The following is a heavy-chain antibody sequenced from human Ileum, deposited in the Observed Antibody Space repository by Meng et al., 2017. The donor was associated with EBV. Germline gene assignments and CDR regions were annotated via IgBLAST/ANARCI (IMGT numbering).Heavy chain of an antibody. D-gene: IGHD2-15*01. J-gene: IGHJ4*02. V-gene: IGHV4-59*08. CDR1: GGTISSSH. CDR2: IYYSGST. Sequence: QGQEQESGPGLLKPSEALSLTCSVCGGTISSSHWSWIRQPPGKGLEWIGYIYYSGSTNYNPSLKSRVTISVDTSKNQFSLNLSSVTAADTAVYYCARGGWSLDYWGQGTLVTVSS. CDR3: ARGGWSLDY.